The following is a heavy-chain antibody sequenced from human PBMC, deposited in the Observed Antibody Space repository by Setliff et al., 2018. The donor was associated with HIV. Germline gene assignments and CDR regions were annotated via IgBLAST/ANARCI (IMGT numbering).Heavy chain of an antibody. CDR3: AKFYCPHGVCYGFDI. CDR1: GGSMTNY. V-gene: IGHV4-4*09. Sequence: PSETLSLTCTLSGGSMTNYWSWIRQPPGKGLEFIGHIHTSGSTIYNPSLKSRLTITIDTSRNQFSLKLTSVTAADTAVYYCAKFYCPHGVCYGFDIWGQGTMVTVSS. J-gene: IGHJ3*02. D-gene: IGHD2-8*01. CDR2: IHTSGST.